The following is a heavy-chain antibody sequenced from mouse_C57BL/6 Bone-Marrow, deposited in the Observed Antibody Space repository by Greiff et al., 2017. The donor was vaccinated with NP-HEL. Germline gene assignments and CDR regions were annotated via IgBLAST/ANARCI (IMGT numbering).Heavy chain of an antibody. J-gene: IGHJ3*01. V-gene: IGHV5-9-1*02. Sequence: EGKVVESGEGLVKPGGSLKLSCAASGFTFSSYAMSWVRQTPEKRLEWVAYISSGGDYIYYADTVKGRFTISRDNARNTLYLQMSSLKSEDTAMYYCTRDHSNYAWFAYWGQGTLVTVSA. CDR2: ISSGGDYI. CDR1: GFTFSSYA. CDR3: TRDHSNYAWFAY. D-gene: IGHD2-5*01.